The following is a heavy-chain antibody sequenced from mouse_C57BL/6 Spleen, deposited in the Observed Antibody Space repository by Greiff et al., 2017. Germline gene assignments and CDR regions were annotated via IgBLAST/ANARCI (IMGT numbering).Heavy chain of an antibody. V-gene: IGHV1-59*01. Sequence: QVQLQQPGAELVRPGTSVKLSCKASGYTFTSYWMHWVKQRPGQGLEWIGVIDPSDSYTNYNQKFKGKATLTVDTSSSTAYMQLSSLTSEESAVYYCARGRYDYDWFAYWGQGTLVTVSA. J-gene: IGHJ3*01. CDR2: IDPSDSYT. CDR1: GYTFTSYW. D-gene: IGHD2-4*01. CDR3: ARGRYDYDWFAY.